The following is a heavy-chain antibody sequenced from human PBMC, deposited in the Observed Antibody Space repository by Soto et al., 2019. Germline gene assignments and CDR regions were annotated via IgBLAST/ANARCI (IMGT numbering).Heavy chain of an antibody. D-gene: IGHD3-22*01. V-gene: IGHV3-23*01. CDR1: GFTFSSYA. J-gene: IGHJ4*02. CDR3: AKGTGITMIVVVPYFDY. CDR2: ISGSGGST. Sequence: EVQLLESGGGLVQPGGSLRLSCAASGFTFSSYAMSWVRQSPGKGLEWVSAISGSGGSTYYADSVKGRFTISRDNSKNTLYLQMNSLRAEDTAVYYCAKGTGITMIVVVPYFDYWGQGTLVTVSS.